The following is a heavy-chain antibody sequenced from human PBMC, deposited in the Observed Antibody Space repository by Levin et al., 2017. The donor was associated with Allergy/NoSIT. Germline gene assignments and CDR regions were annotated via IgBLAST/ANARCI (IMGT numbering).Heavy chain of an antibody. CDR3: ARGDASSEDCIGTTCYFDY. V-gene: IGHV1-69*13. J-gene: IGHJ4*02. CDR1: GGTFSNYA. Sequence: PVASVKVSCKTSGGTFSNYAISWVRQAPGQGLEWMGLIVPNFGTLKYAQKFQGRVTFTADESTTTAYMELSSLRSEDTAVYYCARGDASSEDCIGTTCYFDYWGQGTLVTVSS. D-gene: IGHD1-14*01. CDR2: IVPNFGTL.